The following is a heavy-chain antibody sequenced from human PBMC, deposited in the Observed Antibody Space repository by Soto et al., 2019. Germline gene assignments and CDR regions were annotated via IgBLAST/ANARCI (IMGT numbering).Heavy chain of an antibody. CDR2: ISSSGSTI. V-gene: IGHV3-48*03. D-gene: IGHD3-3*01. J-gene: IGHJ6*02. CDR3: ARENPPGVVIISDYYGMDV. CDR1: GFTFSSYE. Sequence: GGSLRLSCAASGFTFSSYEMNWVRQAPGKGLEWVSYISSSGSTIYYADSVKGRFTISRDNAKNSLYLQMNSLRDEDTAVYYCARENPPGVVIISDYYGMDVWGQGTTVTVSS.